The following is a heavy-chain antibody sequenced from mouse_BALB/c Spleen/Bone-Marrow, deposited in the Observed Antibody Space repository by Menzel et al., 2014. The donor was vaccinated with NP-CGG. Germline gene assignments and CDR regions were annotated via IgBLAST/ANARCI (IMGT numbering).Heavy chain of an antibody. CDR3: ARDPLYYYA. Sequence: EVKLMESGAGSVQPGGSLKLSCAASGFTFSSYGMSWVRQTPDKRLELVATINSNGGSTYYPDSVKGRFTISRDNAKNTLYLQMSSLKSEDTAMYYCARDPLYYYAWGQGTLVTVSA. J-gene: IGHJ3*01. CDR2: INSNGGST. D-gene: IGHD1-1*01. CDR1: GFTFSSYG. V-gene: IGHV5-6-3*01.